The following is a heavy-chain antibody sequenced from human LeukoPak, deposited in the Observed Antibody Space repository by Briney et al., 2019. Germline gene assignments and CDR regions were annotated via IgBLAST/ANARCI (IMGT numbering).Heavy chain of an antibody. V-gene: IGHV4-34*01. Sequence: SETLSLTCAVYGGSFSGYYWSWIRQPPGKGLEWIGEINHSGSTNYNPSLKSRVTISVDTSKNQFSLKLSSVTAADTAVYYCARGFNGSYFDFDYWGQGTLVTVSS. CDR3: ARGFNGSYFDFDY. CDR2: INHSGST. D-gene: IGHD1-26*01. J-gene: IGHJ4*02. CDR1: GGSFSGYY.